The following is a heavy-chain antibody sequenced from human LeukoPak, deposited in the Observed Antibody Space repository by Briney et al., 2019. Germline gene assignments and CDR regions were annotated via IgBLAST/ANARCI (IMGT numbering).Heavy chain of an antibody. D-gene: IGHD2-21*02. J-gene: IGHJ4*02. CDR3: AKDQQHIVVVTANSPDY. V-gene: IGHV3-23*01. CDR1: GFTFSSYA. Sequence: GGSLRLSCAASGFTFSSYAMSWVRQAPGKGLEWVSAISGSGGSTYYADSVKGRFTISRDNSKNTLYLQMNSLRAEDTAVYYCAKDQQHIVVVTANSPDYWGQGTLVTVSS. CDR2: ISGSGGST.